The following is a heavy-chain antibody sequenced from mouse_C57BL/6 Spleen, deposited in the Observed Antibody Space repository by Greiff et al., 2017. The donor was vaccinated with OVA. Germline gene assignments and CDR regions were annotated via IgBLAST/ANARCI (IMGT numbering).Heavy chain of an antibody. CDR2: IYPGSGNT. CDR3: ATPQTAQATGDYFDY. J-gene: IGHJ2*01. Sequence: QVQLQQSGAELVRPGASVKLSCKASGYTFTDYYINWVKQRPGQGLEWIARIYPGSGNTYYNEKFKGKATLTAEKSSSTAYMQLSSLTSEDSAVYFCATPQTAQATGDYFDYWGQGTTLTVSS. V-gene: IGHV1-76*01. CDR1: GYTFTDYY. D-gene: IGHD3-2*02.